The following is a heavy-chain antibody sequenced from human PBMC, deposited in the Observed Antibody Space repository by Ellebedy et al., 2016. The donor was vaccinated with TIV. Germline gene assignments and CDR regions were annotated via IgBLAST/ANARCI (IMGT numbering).Heavy chain of an antibody. CDR2: IKNDGSTV. V-gene: IGHV3-74*01. D-gene: IGHD3-3*01. CDR1: GFSISAYW. J-gene: IGHJ4*02. CDR3: ARAVGGSGAY. Sequence: GGSLRLSXAASGFSISAYWMHWVRQAPGKGLVWVSRIKNDGSTVSYADSVKGRFTVSRDNAKNTLYLQMNSLRVEDTAVYHCARAVGGSGAYWGQGTLVTVSS.